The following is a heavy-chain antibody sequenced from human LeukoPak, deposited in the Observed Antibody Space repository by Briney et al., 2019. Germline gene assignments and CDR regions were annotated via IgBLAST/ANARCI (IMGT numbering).Heavy chain of an antibody. V-gene: IGHV4-59*12. CDR3: AREGRIVVVPAAIPPPSYYYYYMDV. J-gene: IGHJ6*03. D-gene: IGHD2-2*01. CDR1: GGSISTSY. CDR2: IYDSGSP. Sequence: SETLSLTCTVSGGSISTSYWSWIRQPPGKGLAWIGYIYDSGSPMYNPSLKGRVTIGIDTSKNHFSLKLTSVTAADTAVYYCAREGRIVVVPAAIPPPSYYYYYMDVWGKGTTVTVSS.